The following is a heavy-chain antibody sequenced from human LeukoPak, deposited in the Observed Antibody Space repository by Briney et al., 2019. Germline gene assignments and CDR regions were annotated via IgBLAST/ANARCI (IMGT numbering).Heavy chain of an antibody. D-gene: IGHD3-10*01. V-gene: IGHV1-2*06. CDR1: EYTFTTYY. J-gene: IGHJ2*01. CDR2: INHGSGGT. Sequence: GASVKVSCKASEYTFTTYYIHWVRQAPGQGLEWMGRINHGSGGTNYAQKFQGRVTMTGDTSISTAYMELSSLRSDDTAVYYCARGSGRYYVGYWYFDLWGRGTLVTVS. CDR3: ARGSGRYYVGYWYFDL.